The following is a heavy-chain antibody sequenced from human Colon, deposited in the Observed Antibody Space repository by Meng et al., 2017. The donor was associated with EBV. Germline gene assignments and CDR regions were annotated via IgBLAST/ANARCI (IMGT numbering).Heavy chain of an antibody. V-gene: IGHV4-34*01. D-gene: IGHD4-17*01. J-gene: IGHJ4*02. Sequence: QVHLQQWGAGLSKPSETLSFTCAVSGGSFSDYYWNCLRQPPGKGLEWIGEIYHSGRTNYNPSVKSRVSMSVDKSQNHFSLRLSSVTAADTAVYYCTTLYGDSISWGQGTLVTVSS. CDR3: TTLYGDSIS. CDR1: GGSFSDYY. CDR2: IYHSGRT.